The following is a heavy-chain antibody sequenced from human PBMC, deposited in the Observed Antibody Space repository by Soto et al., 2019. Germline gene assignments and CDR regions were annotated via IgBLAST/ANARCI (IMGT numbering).Heavy chain of an antibody. Sequence: PGGSLRLSCAASGFTFSSYGMHWVRQAPGKGLEWVAVISYDGSNKYYADSVKGRFTISRDNSKNTLYLQMNSLRAEDTAVYYCAKEGGFYDILTGYYYYGMDVWGQGTTVTVSS. V-gene: IGHV3-30*18. D-gene: IGHD3-9*01. CDR3: AKEGGFYDILTGYYYYGMDV. J-gene: IGHJ6*02. CDR1: GFTFSSYG. CDR2: ISYDGSNK.